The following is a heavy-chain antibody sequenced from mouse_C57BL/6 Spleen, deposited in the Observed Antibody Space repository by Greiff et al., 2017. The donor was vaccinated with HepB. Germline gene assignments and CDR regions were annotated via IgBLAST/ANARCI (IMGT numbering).Heavy chain of an antibody. J-gene: IGHJ2*01. CDR1: GYTFTSYT. D-gene: IGHD2-5*01. CDR2: INPSSGYT. CDR3: ARGGLLYSNAFDY. V-gene: IGHV1-4*01. Sequence: VLLVQSGAELARPGASVKMSCKASGYTFTSYTMHWVKQRPGQGLEWIGYINPSSGYTKYNQKFKDKATLTADKSSSTAYMQLSSLTSEDSAGYYCARGGLLYSNAFDYWGKGTTLTVSS.